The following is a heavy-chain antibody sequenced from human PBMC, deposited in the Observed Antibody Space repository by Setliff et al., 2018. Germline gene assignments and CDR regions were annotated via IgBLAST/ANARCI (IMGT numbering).Heavy chain of an antibody. CDR1: GYTFSHSG. CDR3: SRLVRYCSRTTCQTASGAEL. D-gene: IGHD2-2*01. V-gene: IGHV1-18*01. CDR2: ISVYSGNT. J-gene: IGHJ4*02. Sequence: ASVKVSCKASGYTFSHSGITWVRQAPGQGLEWMGWISVYSGNTNYAQKLQGRVTMTTDASTNTAYMELRGLTSDDTAVYYCSRLVRYCSRTTCQTASGAELWGQGTRVTVS.